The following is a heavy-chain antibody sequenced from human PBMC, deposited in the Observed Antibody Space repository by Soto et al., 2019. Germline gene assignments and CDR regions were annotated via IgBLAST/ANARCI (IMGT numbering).Heavy chain of an antibody. CDR1: GGSISSSSYY. CDR3: ARPLGYSSGWFVDY. J-gene: IGHJ4*02. Sequence: SETLSLTCTVSGGSISSSSYYWGWIRQPPGKGLEWIGSIYYSGSTYYNPSLKSRVTISVDTSKNQFSLKLSSVTAADTAVYYCARPLGYSSGWFVDYWGQGTLVTVSS. D-gene: IGHD6-19*01. CDR2: IYYSGST. V-gene: IGHV4-39*01.